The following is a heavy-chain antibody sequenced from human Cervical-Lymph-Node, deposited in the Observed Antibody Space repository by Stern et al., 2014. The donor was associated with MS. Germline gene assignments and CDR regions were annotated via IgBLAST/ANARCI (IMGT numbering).Heavy chain of an antibody. CDR2: INPKSGGT. CDR3: TRVLRIADRPSPGGHWFDP. J-gene: IGHJ5*02. D-gene: IGHD6-6*01. Sequence: QVQLGQSGAEVEKPGASVKVSCKASGYIFTDYYLHWVRQAPGQGLEWMGRINPKSGGTSYAQPFQGRVTLTRDTSITTAYMDLSRLTSDDTAVYYCTRVLRIADRPSPGGHWFDPWGQGTLVIVSS. CDR1: GYIFTDYY. V-gene: IGHV1-2*02.